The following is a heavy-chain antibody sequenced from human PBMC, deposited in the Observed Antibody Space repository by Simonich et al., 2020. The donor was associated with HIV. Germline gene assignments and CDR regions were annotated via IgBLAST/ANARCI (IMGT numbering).Heavy chain of an antibody. D-gene: IGHD3-22*01. Sequence: QLQLQESGPGLVKPSETLSLTCTVSGGSISSSSYHWGWIRQPPGKGLEWFGSIYYRGGTYSNPALKSRDTIAVDTSKKQFSLKLSSVTAADTAVYYCARHDSSGFDYWGQGTLVTVSS. J-gene: IGHJ4*02. V-gene: IGHV4-39*01. CDR2: IYYRGGT. CDR1: GGSISSSSYH. CDR3: ARHDSSGFDY.